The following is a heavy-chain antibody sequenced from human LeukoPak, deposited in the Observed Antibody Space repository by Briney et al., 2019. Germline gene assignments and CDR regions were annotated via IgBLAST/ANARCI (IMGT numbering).Heavy chain of an antibody. D-gene: IGHD5-18*01. CDR2: INHSGST. Sequence: SETLSLTCAVYGGSFSGYYWSWIRQPPGKGLEWIGEINHSGSTNYNPSLKSRVTISVDTSKNQFSLKLSSVTAADTAVYYRARINDSYGSFDYWGQGTLVTVSS. CDR1: GGSFSGYY. CDR3: ARINDSYGSFDY. J-gene: IGHJ4*02. V-gene: IGHV4-34*01.